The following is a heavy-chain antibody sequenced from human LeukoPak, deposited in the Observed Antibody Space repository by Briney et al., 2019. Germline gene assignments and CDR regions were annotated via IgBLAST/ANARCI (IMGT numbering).Heavy chain of an antibody. J-gene: IGHJ4*02. V-gene: IGHV3-74*01. CDR2: IDGDGSGT. CDR1: GLTFSNHW. D-gene: IGHD4-17*01. Sequence: PGGSLRLSCAASGLTFSNHWMPWVRQAPGKGLVWVSRIDGDGSGTSYADSVKGRFTISRDNAKNTSYLQMDSLRAEDSAAYYCATVFDYWGQGTLVTVSS. CDR3: ATVFDY.